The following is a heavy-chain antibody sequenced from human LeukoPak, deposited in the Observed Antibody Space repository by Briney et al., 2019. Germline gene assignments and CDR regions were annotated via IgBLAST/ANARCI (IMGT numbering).Heavy chain of an antibody. CDR3: ARSVYIVVEYYFDC. CDR2: ICYSGST. Sequence: NPSETLSLTCTVSGGSISSSSYCWGWICQPPGKGLEWIGTICYSGSTFYNPSLKSRVTISVDTSKNQFSLRLSSVTAADTAVYYCARSVYIVVEYYFDCWGQGALVTVSS. V-gene: IGHV4-39*01. CDR1: GGSISSSSYC. J-gene: IGHJ4*02. D-gene: IGHD2-15*01.